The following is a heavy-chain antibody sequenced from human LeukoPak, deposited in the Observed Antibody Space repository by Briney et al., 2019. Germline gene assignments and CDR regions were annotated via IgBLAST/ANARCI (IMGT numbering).Heavy chain of an antibody. CDR3: ARDVGRDTITTEIEY. Sequence: GGSLRLSCATSGFTFTTYAMQWVRQAPGKGLEWVAVISSGGNKKNYADSVKGRFTISKDSSKNTLYLQMNTLRAEDTALYYCARDVGRDTITTEIEYWGQGTLVTVSS. CDR2: ISSGGNKK. D-gene: IGHD4-11*01. CDR1: GFTFTTYA. V-gene: IGHV3-30-3*01. J-gene: IGHJ4*02.